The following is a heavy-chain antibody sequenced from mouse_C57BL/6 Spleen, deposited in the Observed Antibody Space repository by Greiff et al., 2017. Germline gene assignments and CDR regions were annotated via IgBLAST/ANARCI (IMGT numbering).Heavy chain of an antibody. Sequence: EVQLQQSGPELVKPGASVKISCTASGYSFTGYYMNWVKQSPEKSLEWIGEINPSTGGTTYNQKFKAKATLTVDKSSSTAYMQLKSLTSEDSAVYYCARRTAQVPFAYWGQGTLVTVSA. CDR3: ARRTAQVPFAY. J-gene: IGHJ3*01. CDR1: GYSFTGYY. D-gene: IGHD3-2*02. CDR2: INPSTGGT. V-gene: IGHV1-42*01.